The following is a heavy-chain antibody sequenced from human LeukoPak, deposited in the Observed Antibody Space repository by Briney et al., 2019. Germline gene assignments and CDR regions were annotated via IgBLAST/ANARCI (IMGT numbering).Heavy chain of an antibody. J-gene: IGHJ4*02. D-gene: IGHD3-10*01. V-gene: IGHV4-34*01. CDR2: INHRGRN. CDR1: GGSFSDYY. CDR3: ARGQWFRAF. Sequence: PSETLSLTCAVYGGSFSDYYWTWLRQPPGRGLEWIGEINHRGRNNYSPSLTSRLTISVDTSKNQFSLKMNSVTAADTAVYYCARGQWFRAFWSRGTPVTVSA.